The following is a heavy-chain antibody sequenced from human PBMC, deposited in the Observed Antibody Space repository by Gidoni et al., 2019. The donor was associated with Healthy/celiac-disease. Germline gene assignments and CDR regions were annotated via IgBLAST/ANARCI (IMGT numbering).Heavy chain of an antibody. Sequence: EVQLVESGGGLVQPGGSLKLSCAASGFTFSGSAMHWVRQASGKGLEWVGRIRSKANSYATAYAASVKGRFTISRDDSKNTAYLQMNSLKTEDTAVYYCTRGVWFGTRNYYYGMDVWGQGTTVTVSS. D-gene: IGHD3-10*01. J-gene: IGHJ6*02. CDR3: TRGVWFGTRNYYYGMDV. CDR1: GFTFSGSA. V-gene: IGHV3-73*02. CDR2: IRSKANSYAT.